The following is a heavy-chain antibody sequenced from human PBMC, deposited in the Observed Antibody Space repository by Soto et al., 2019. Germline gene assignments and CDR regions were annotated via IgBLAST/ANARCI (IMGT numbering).Heavy chain of an antibody. CDR3: ARDKGDGAGSYYGS. CDR2: ISAYNGNT. D-gene: IGHD3-10*01. V-gene: IGHV1-18*01. CDR1: GYTFTSYG. J-gene: IGHJ5*02. Sequence: QVQLVQSGAEVKKPGASVKVSCKASGYTFTSYGISWVRQAPGQGLEWMGWISAYNGNTNYAQKLQGRATMTTDTATSTAYMERRSLGSYDTAVDYCARDKGDGAGSYYGSWGKGTLVTVYS.